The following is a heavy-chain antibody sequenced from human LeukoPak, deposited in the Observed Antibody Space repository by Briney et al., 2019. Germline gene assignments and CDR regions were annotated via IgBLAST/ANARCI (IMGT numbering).Heavy chain of an antibody. Sequence: ASVKVSCKASGGTFSSYAISWVRQAPGQGLEWMGGIIPIFGTANYAQKFQGRVTITADESTSTAYTELSSLRSEDTAVYYCARDYRQLWLPDYYYYGMDVWGQGTTATVSS. J-gene: IGHJ6*02. D-gene: IGHD5-18*01. V-gene: IGHV1-69*13. CDR1: GGTFSSYA. CDR2: IIPIFGTA. CDR3: ARDYRQLWLPDYYYYGMDV.